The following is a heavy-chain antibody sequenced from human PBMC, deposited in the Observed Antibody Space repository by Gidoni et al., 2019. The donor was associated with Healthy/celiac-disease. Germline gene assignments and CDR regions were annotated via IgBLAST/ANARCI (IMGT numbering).Heavy chain of an antibody. CDR2: ISAYNGNT. J-gene: IGHJ4*02. Sequence: QVQLVQSGAEVKKPGASVKVSCKASGYTFTSYGISWVRQAPGQGLEWMGWISAYNGNTNYAQKLQGRVTMTTDTSTSTAYMELRSLRSDDTAVYYCARDESPNYYDSSGYFDYWGQGTLVTVSS. D-gene: IGHD3-22*01. CDR1: GYTFTSYG. CDR3: ARDESPNYYDSSGYFDY. V-gene: IGHV1-18*01.